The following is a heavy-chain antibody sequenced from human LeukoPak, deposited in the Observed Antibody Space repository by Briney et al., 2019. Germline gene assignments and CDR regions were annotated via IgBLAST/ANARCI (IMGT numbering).Heavy chain of an antibody. Sequence: PSETLSLTCAVYGGSFSGYYWSWTRQPPGKGLEWIGEINHSGSTNYNPSLKSRVTISVDTSKNQFSLKLSSVTAADTAVYYCARGEPHYYYDSSGYYYPWGQGTLVTVSS. V-gene: IGHV4-34*01. J-gene: IGHJ5*02. D-gene: IGHD3-22*01. CDR2: INHSGST. CDR3: ARGEPHYYYDSSGYYYP. CDR1: GGSFSGYY.